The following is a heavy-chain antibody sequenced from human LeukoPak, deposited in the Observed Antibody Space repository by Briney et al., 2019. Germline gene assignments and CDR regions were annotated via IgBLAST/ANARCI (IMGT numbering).Heavy chain of an antibody. CDR3: ARMYPNRAFDI. CDR2: INWNGGST. D-gene: IGHD2-2*01. V-gene: IGHV3-20*01. J-gene: IGHJ3*02. Sequence: GGSLRLSCAASRFTISDYYMTWIRQAPGKGLEWVSGINWNGGSTGYADSVKGRFTISRDNAKNSLYLQMNSLRAEDTALYHCARMYPNRAFDIWGQGTMVTVSS. CDR1: RFTISDYY.